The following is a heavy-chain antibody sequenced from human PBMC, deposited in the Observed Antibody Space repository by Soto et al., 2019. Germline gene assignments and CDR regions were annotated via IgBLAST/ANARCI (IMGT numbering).Heavy chain of an antibody. CDR1: GFTFSSYA. CDR3: AKDREDGNYFFTVVTLFDY. V-gene: IGHV3-23*01. CDR2: ISGSGGST. J-gene: IGHJ4*02. D-gene: IGHD2-15*01. Sequence: EVQLLESGGGLVQPGGSLRLSCAASGFTFSSYAMSWVRQAPGKGLEWVSAISGSGGSTYYADSVKGRFTISRDNSKNTLYLQMNSLRAEDTAVYYCAKDREDGNYFFTVVTLFDYWGQGTLVTVSS.